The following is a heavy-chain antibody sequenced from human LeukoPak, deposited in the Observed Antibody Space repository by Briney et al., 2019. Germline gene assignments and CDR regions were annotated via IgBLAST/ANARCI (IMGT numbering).Heavy chain of an antibody. D-gene: IGHD1-26*01. CDR3: ARGLGATSWFDP. J-gene: IGHJ5*02. Sequence: ASVKVSCKASGGTFSRYAISWVRQAPGQGLEWMGRIIPIFGTANYAQKFQGRVTITTDESTSTAYMELSSLRSEDTAVYYCARGLGATSWFDPWGQGTLVTVSS. CDR2: IIPIFGTA. CDR1: GGTFSRYA. V-gene: IGHV1-69*05.